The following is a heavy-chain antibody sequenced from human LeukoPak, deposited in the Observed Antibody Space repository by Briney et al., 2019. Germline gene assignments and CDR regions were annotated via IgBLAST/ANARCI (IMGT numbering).Heavy chain of an antibody. D-gene: IGHD6-19*01. Sequence: GASVKVSCKASGYTFTSYDINWVRQAPGQGLEWKGWMDPSSGNTGYAQKFQGRVTITRNTSISTAYMELSSLRSEDTAVYYCARAGRAVAGKHLGYWGQGTLVTVSS. CDR1: GYTFTSYD. J-gene: IGHJ4*02. V-gene: IGHV1-8*03. CDR3: ARAGRAVAGKHLGY. CDR2: MDPSSGNT.